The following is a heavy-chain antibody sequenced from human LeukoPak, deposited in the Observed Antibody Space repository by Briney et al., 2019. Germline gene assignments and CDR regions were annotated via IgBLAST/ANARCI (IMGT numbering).Heavy chain of an antibody. V-gene: IGHV3-7*01. CDR3: ARDYTALYYFDY. J-gene: IGHJ4*02. Sequence: GGSLRLSCAASGFTFSSYWMSWVRQAPGKGLEWVANIKQDGSEKYYVDSVKGRFTVSSDNAKNSLYLQMNSLRAEDTAVYYCARDYTALYYFDYWGQGTLVTVSS. D-gene: IGHD5-18*01. CDR1: GFTFSSYW. CDR2: IKQDGSEK.